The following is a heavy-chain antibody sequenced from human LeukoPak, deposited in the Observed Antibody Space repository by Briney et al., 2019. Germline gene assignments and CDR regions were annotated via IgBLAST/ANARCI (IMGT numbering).Heavy chain of an antibody. V-gene: IGHV3-30-3*01. D-gene: IGHD5-18*01. CDR3: ARDFVDTAMVTPGY. CDR1: GFIFSSYV. Sequence: GGSLRLSCEASGFIFSSYVMGWVRQAPGKGLEWVAVISYDGSNKYYADSVKGRFTISRDNSKNTLYLQMNSLRAEDTAVYYCARDFVDTAMVTPGYWGQGTLVTVSS. CDR2: ISYDGSNK. J-gene: IGHJ4*02.